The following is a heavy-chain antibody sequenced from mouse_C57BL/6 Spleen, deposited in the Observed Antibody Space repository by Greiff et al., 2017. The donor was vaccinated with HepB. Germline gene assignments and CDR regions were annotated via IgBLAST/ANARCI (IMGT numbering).Heavy chain of an antibody. Sequence: QVQLQQPGAELVKPGASVKLSCKASGYTFTSYWMQWVNQRPGQGLEWIGEIDPSDSYTNYNQKFKGKATLTVDTSSSTAYMQLSSLTSEDSAVYYCAYYSNYGAMDYWGQGTSVTVSS. CDR2: IDPSDSYT. J-gene: IGHJ4*01. CDR3: AYYSNYGAMDY. V-gene: IGHV1-50*01. CDR1: GYTFTSYW. D-gene: IGHD2-5*01.